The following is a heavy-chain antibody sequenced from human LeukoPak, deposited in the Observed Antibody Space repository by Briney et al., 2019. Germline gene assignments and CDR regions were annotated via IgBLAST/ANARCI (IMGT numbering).Heavy chain of an antibody. Sequence: SETLSLTCTVSGGSISSGYYWGWIRQPPGKGLEWIGSIYHSGSTYYNPSLKSRVTISVDTSKNQFSLKLSSVTAADTAVYYCARDRAFGSGSYWGQGTLVTVSS. CDR3: ARDRAFGSGSY. CDR2: IYHSGST. V-gene: IGHV4-38-2*02. CDR1: GGSISSGYY. D-gene: IGHD3-10*01. J-gene: IGHJ4*02.